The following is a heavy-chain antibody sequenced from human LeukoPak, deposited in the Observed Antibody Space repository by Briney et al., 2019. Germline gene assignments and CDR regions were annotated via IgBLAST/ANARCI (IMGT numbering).Heavy chain of an antibody. Sequence: GESLKISCKGSGYSFTSYWIGWVRQMPGKGLEWVGIIYPGDSDTRYSPSFQGQVTISADKYISTAYLQWSSLKASDTAMYYCARLNSGYEPHYGMDVWGQGTTVTVSS. V-gene: IGHV5-51*01. CDR1: GYSFTSYW. D-gene: IGHD5-12*01. CDR2: IYPGDSDT. CDR3: ARLNSGYEPHYGMDV. J-gene: IGHJ6*02.